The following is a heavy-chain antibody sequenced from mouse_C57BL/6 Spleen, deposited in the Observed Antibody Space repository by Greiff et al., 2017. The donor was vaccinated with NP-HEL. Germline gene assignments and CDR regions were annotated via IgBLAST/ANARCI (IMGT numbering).Heavy chain of an antibody. D-gene: IGHD1-1*01. CDR2: ILPGSGST. V-gene: IGHV1-9*01. CDR1: GYTFTGYW. CDR3: ARYGYYYYGSPLFDY. Sequence: VKLMESGAELMKPGASVKLSCKATGYTFTGYWIEWVKQRPGHGLEWIGEILPGSGSTNYNEKFKGKATFTADTSSNTAYMQLSSLTTEDSAIYYCARYGYYYYGSPLFDYWGQGTTLTVSS. J-gene: IGHJ2*01.